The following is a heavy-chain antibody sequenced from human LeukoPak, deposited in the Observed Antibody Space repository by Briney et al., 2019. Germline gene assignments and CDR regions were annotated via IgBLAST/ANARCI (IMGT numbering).Heavy chain of an antibody. CDR1: GFTFSSYA. CDR3: AKDLTVAGICFDY. J-gene: IGHJ4*02. Sequence: PGGSLRLSCAASGFTFSSYAMSWVRQAPGKGLEWVSAISGSGGSTYYADSVKGRFTISRDNSKNTLYLQMNSLRAEDTAVYCCAKDLTVAGICFDYWGQGTLVTVSS. V-gene: IGHV3-23*01. CDR2: ISGSGGST. D-gene: IGHD6-19*01.